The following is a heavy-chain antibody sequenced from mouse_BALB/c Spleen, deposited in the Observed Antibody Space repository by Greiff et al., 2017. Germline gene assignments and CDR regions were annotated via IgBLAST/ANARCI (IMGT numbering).Heavy chain of an antibody. V-gene: IGHV5-17*02. CDR3: ARNGNYVDYFDY. CDR2: ISSGSSTI. CDR1: GFTFSSFG. D-gene: IGHD2-1*01. Sequence: EVQRVESGGGLVQPGGSRKLSCAASGFTFSSFGMHWVRQAPEKGLEWVAYISSGSSTIYYADTVKGRFTISRDNPKNTLFLQMTSLRSEDTAMYYCARNGNYVDYFDYWGQGTTLTVSS. J-gene: IGHJ2*01.